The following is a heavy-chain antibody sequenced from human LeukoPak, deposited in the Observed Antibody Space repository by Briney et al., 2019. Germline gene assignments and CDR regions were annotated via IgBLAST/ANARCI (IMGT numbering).Heavy chain of an antibody. D-gene: IGHD5-12*01. Sequence: GGSLRLSCAASGFTFSSYAMHWVRQAPGKGLEYVSAISSNGGSTYYANSVKGRFTTSRDNSKNTLYLQMGSLRAEDMAVYYCARDGGGYDSSYYYYGMDVWGQGTTVTVSS. CDR2: ISSNGGST. V-gene: IGHV3-64*01. J-gene: IGHJ6*02. CDR3: ARDGGGYDSSYYYYGMDV. CDR1: GFTFSSYA.